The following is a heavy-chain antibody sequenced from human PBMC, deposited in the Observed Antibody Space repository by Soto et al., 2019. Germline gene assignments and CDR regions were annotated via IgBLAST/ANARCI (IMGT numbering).Heavy chain of an antibody. D-gene: IGHD6-19*01. CDR2: ISYDGSNK. V-gene: IGHV3-30*18. J-gene: IGHJ2*01. CDR3: AKSPVYSSGWHYWYFDL. Sequence: GGSLRLSCAASGFTFSSYGMHWVRQAPGKGLEWVAVISYDGSNKYYADSVKGRFTISRDNSKNTLYLQMKSLRAEGTAVYYFAKSPVYSSGWHYWYFDLWGRGTLVTVSS. CDR1: GFTFSSYG.